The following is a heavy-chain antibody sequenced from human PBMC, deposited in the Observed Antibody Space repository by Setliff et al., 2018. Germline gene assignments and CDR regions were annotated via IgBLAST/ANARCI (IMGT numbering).Heavy chain of an antibody. J-gene: IGHJ4*02. CDR2: IYYSGST. CDR3: ARGAYYYESSGYPPMV. V-gene: IGHV4-31*03. Sequence: SETLSLTCTVSGGSISSGGYYWSWIRQHPGKGLEWIGYIYYSGSTSYTDSVKGRFTISRDNAQNTLYLQMNSLRAEDTAVYYCARGAYYYESSGYPPMVWGQGTLVTVSS. CDR1: GGSISSGGYY. D-gene: IGHD3-22*01.